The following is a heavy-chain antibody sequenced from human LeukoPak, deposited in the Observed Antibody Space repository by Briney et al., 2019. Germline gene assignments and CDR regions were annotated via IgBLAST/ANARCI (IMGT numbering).Heavy chain of an antibody. CDR1: GFTFSTYG. J-gene: IGHJ4*02. V-gene: IGHV3-30*02. D-gene: IGHD3-10*01. Sequence: GGSLRLSCAASGFTFSTYGMHWVRQAPGKGLEWVAFIRNDGTIKYYADSVKGRFTISRDNAKNSLYLQMNSLRAEDTAVYYCARTHYGSVVGPDYWGQGTLVTVSS. CDR2: IRNDGTIK. CDR3: ARTHYGSVVGPDY.